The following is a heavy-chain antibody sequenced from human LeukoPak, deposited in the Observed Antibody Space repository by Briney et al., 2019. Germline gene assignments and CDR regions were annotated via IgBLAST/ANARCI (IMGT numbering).Heavy chain of an antibody. CDR2: ISGNSGNI. Sequence: GGPLRLSCATSGFTFSNYAMSWVRQAPGKGLEWVSGISGNSGNIDYADSVKGRFTSSRDNSKNILYLQMNSLRADDTAIYYCAKCAYYDFWSGHTLDSWGQGTLVTVSS. CDR3: AKCAYYDFWSGHTLDS. V-gene: IGHV3-23*01. CDR1: GFTFSNYA. J-gene: IGHJ5*01. D-gene: IGHD3-3*01.